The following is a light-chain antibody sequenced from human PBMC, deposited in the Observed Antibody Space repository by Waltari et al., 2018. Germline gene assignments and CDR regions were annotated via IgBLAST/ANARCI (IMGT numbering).Light chain of an antibody. CDR3: QQYKTYWS. CDR1: QSINNW. CDR2: KAS. V-gene: IGKV1-5*03. Sequence: DIQMTQSPSTLSASVGDRVSITCRASQSINNWLAWYQHKPGKAPNLLIYKASSLESGVPSRFSGSGFETEFTLTISSLQPDDVATYYCQQYKTYWSFGQGTKLEIK. J-gene: IGKJ2*01.